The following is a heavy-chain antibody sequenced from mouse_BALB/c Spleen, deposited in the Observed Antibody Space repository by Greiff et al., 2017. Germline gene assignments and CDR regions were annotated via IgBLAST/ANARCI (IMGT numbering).Heavy chain of an antibody. D-gene: IGHD2-4*01. J-gene: IGHJ4*01. V-gene: IGHV5-6-3*01. Sequence: EVHLVESGGGLVQPGGSLKLSCAASGFTFSSYGMSWVRQTPDKRLELVATINSNGGSTYYPDSVKGRFTISRDNAKNTLYLQMSSLKSEDTAMYYCARGLRGLMDYWGQGTSVTVSS. CDR2: INSNGGST. CDR1: GFTFSSYG. CDR3: ARGLRGLMDY.